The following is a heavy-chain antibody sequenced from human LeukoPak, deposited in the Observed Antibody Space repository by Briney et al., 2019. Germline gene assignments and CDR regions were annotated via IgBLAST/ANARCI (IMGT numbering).Heavy chain of an antibody. Sequence: ASVKVSCKASVYTFTSYGIRWVRQAPGQGLEWMGWISAYNGNTNYAQKLQGRVTMTTDTSTSTAYMELRSLRSDDTAVHYCARANFDWSNDAFDIWGQGTMVTVSS. J-gene: IGHJ3*02. V-gene: IGHV1-18*01. CDR3: ARANFDWSNDAFDI. CDR2: ISAYNGNT. CDR1: VYTFTSYG. D-gene: IGHD3-9*01.